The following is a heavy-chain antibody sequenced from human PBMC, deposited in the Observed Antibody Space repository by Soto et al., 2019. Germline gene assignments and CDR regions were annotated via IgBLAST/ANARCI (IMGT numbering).Heavy chain of an antibody. CDR2: IYYSGST. Sequence: SETLSLTCTVSGGSLSSISYYWGWIRQSPGKGLEWIATIYYSGSTYYNPSLKSRVTISVDTSKNQFSLELNSVTAADTAVYYCAGLGYSSSPIDYWGQGTLVTVSS. J-gene: IGHJ4*02. V-gene: IGHV4-39*01. CDR1: GGSLSSISYY. CDR3: AGLGYSSSPIDY. D-gene: IGHD6-13*01.